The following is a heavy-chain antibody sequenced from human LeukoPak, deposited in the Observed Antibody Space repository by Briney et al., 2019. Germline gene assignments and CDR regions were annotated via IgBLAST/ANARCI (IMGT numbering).Heavy chain of an antibody. CDR3: ARDAYYYGSGAYYFDY. CDR1: GGSISSYY. D-gene: IGHD3-10*01. CDR2: IYYSGST. J-gene: IGHJ4*02. V-gene: IGHV4-59*12. Sequence: SETLSLTCTVSGGSISSYYWSWIRQPPGKGLEWIGYIYYSGSTNYNPSLKSRVTISVDTSKNQFSLKLSSVTAADTAVYYCARDAYYYGSGAYYFDYWGQGTLVTVSS.